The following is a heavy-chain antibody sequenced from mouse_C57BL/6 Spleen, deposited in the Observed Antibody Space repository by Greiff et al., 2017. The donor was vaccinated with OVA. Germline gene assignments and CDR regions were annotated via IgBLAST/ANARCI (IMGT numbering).Heavy chain of an antibody. CDR2: ISSGSSTI. Sequence: EVKLVESGGGLVKPGGSLKLSCAASGFTFSDYGMHWVRQAPEKGLEWVAYISSGSSTIYYADTVKGRFTIPRDNAKNTLFLQMTGLRSEGTAMYYCAKDGYYEGFAYWGQGTLVTVSA. J-gene: IGHJ3*01. D-gene: IGHD2-3*01. V-gene: IGHV5-17*01. CDR3: AKDGYYEGFAY. CDR1: GFTFSDYG.